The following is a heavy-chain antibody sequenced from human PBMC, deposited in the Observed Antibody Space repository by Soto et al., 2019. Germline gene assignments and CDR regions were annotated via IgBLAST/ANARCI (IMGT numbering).Heavy chain of an antibody. CDR3: ARVGEYCGGARPQYFQH. CDR1: GGSFRSNA. Sequence: QVQLVQSGAEVKKPGSSVKISCKASGGSFRSNALSWVRQAPGQGLEWMGRIIPIFGIANYAQRFQGRVTITAXXSXGXXYMELSSLRSEDTAVYYCARVGEYCGGARPQYFQHWGQGTLVTVSS. V-gene: IGHV1-69*15. D-gene: IGHD2-21*01. CDR2: IIPIFGIA. J-gene: IGHJ1*01.